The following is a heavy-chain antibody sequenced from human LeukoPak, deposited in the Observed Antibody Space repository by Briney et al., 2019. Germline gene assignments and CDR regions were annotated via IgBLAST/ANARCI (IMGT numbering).Heavy chain of an antibody. CDR3: TTVGYCSTFSCYGLFASDI. J-gene: IGHJ3*02. CDR2: IKSKADGGTI. CDR1: GFTFSSAC. Sequence: KPGGSLSLPCAASGFTFSSACMSWVRQAPGKGLEWIGRIKSKADGGTIDYAAPVKGRFTISRDDSKNTLYLQMNSLKTEDTAVYFCTTVGYCSTFSCYGLFASDIWGEGATVTVSS. D-gene: IGHD2-2*01. V-gene: IGHV3-15*01.